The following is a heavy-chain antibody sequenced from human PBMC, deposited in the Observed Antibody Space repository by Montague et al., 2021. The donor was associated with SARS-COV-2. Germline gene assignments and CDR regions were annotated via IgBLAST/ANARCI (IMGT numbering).Heavy chain of an antibody. CDR2: IYYSGRT. CDR1: GGSISSYY. J-gene: IGHJ5*02. V-gene: IGHV4-59*01. Sequence: SETLSLTCTVSGGSISSYYWSWIRQPPGKGLEWIGYIYYSGRTNYNPSXXSRVTISVDTSKNQFSLKLSSVTAADTAVYYCARRSLGYCSGGSCYSAFDPWGQGTLVTVSS. CDR3: ARRSLGYCSGGSCYSAFDP. D-gene: IGHD2-15*01.